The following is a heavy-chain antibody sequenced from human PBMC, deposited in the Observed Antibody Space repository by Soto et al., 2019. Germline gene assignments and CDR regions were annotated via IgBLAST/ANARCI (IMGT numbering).Heavy chain of an antibody. Sequence: GGSLRLSCAASGFTFSSYAMSWVRQAPGKGLEWVSAISGSGGSTYYAHSVKGRFTISRDNSKNTLYLQMNSLRAEDTAVYYCAKADSGWYRYSDYWGQGTLVTVSS. CDR2: ISGSGGST. D-gene: IGHD6-19*01. CDR3: AKADSGWYRYSDY. CDR1: GFTFSSYA. V-gene: IGHV3-23*01. J-gene: IGHJ4*02.